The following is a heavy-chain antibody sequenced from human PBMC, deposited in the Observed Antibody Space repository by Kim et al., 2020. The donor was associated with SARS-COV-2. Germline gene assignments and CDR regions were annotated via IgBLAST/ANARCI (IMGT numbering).Heavy chain of an antibody. CDR2: IYYSGST. J-gene: IGHJ3*02. CDR3: ARPGWELTRGAFDI. V-gene: IGHV4-59*13. CDR1: GGSISSYY. D-gene: IGHD1-26*01. Sequence: SETLSLTCTVSGGSISSYYWSWIRQPPGKGLEWIGYIYYSGSTNYNPSLKSRVTISVDTYKNQFSLKLSSVTAADTAVYYCARPGWELTRGAFDIWGQGTMVTVSS.